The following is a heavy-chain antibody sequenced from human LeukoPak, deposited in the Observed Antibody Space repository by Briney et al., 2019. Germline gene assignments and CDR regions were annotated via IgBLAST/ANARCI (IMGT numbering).Heavy chain of an antibody. CDR2: IYYSGST. CDR3: ARGVPVDGFAITFDY. V-gene: IGHV4-59*01. D-gene: IGHD3-10*01. Sequence: SETLSLTCTVSGGSISSYYWSWLRQPPGKGLEWIGYIYYSGSTNYNPSLKSRVTISVDTSKNQFSLKLSSVTAADTAVYYCARGVPVDGFAITFDYWGQGTLVTVSS. J-gene: IGHJ4*02. CDR1: GGSISSYY.